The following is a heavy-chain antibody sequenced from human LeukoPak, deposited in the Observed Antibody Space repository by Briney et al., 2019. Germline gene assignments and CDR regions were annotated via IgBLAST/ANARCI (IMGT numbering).Heavy chain of an antibody. CDR3: ARLRGIRGYDY. Sequence: SETLSLTCAVYGGSFSGYYWSWIRQPPGKGLEWIGEINHSGSTNYNPSLKSRVTISVDTSKNQFSLKLSSVTAADTAVYYCARLRGIRGYDYWGQGTLVTVSS. CDR1: GGSFSGYY. D-gene: IGHD5-12*01. V-gene: IGHV4-34*01. CDR2: INHSGST. J-gene: IGHJ4*02.